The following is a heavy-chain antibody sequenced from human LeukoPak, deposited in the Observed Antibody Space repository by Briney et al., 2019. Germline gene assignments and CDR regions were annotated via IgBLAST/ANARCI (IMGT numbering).Heavy chain of an antibody. CDR1: GYTFTGYY. CDR3: ARGEYSNGYPYRLDF. CDR2: INPNSGGT. J-gene: IGHJ4*02. Sequence: GASVKVSCKASGYTFTGYYMHWVRQAPGQGLEWMGWINPNSGGTNYAQKFQGRVTMTRDTSISTAYMELNRLRSDDTAMYYCARGEYSNGYPYRLDFWGQGTLLTVSS. D-gene: IGHD3-16*01. V-gene: IGHV1-2*02.